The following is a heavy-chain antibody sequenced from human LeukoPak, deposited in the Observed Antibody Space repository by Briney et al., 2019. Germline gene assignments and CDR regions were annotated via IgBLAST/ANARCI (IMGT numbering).Heavy chain of an antibody. V-gene: IGHV3-7*01. CDR1: GFTFSSYW. J-gene: IGHJ4*02. Sequence: GGSLRLSCAASGFTFSSYWMSWVRQAPGRGLEWVANIKQDGSEKYYVDSVKGRFTISRDNAKNSLYLQMNSLRAEDTAVYYCARRQGSYFDTSGYYYGWGQGTLVTVSS. CDR2: IKQDGSEK. CDR3: ARRQGSYFDTSGYYYG. D-gene: IGHD3-22*01.